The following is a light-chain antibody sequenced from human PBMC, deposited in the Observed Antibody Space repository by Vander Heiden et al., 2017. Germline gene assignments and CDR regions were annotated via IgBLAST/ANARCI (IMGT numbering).Light chain of an antibody. Sequence: DIQMTQSPPSVSASVGDRVTITCRASQGIGSWLAWYQQKPGKAPKLLIYAASSLQSGVPSRFSGSGSETDFTLTISSLKPDDFATYYCQQSNSFPYTFGQGTKLEIK. CDR3: QQSNSFPYT. V-gene: IGKV1-12*01. CDR1: QGIGSW. CDR2: AAS. J-gene: IGKJ2*01.